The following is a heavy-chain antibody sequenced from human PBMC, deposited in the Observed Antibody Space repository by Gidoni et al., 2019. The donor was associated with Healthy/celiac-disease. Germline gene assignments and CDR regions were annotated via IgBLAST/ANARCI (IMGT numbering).Heavy chain of an antibody. D-gene: IGHD1-1*01. CDR3: AKDIAGTTYYYGMDV. V-gene: IGHV3-9*01. J-gene: IGHJ6*02. Sequence: EVQLVESGGGLVQPGRSLRLSCAASGFTFDDSAMHWVRQAPGKGLEWVSGISWNSGSIGYADSVKGRFTISRDNAKNSLYLQMNSLRAEDTALYYCAKDIAGTTYYYGMDVWGQGTTVTVSS. CDR2: ISWNSGSI. CDR1: GFTFDDSA.